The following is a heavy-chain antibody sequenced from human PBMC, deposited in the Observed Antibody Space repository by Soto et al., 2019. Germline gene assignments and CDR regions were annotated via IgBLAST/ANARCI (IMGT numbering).Heavy chain of an antibody. Sequence: SCKASGFTFSSYWMHWVRQAPGKGLVWVSRLNPDGSSTSYADSVKGRFTISRDNAKNTLYLQMNSLRAEDTAVYYCARDLGWNQDYWGQGTLVTVSS. CDR1: GFTFSSYW. CDR3: ARDLGWNQDY. D-gene: IGHD1-1*01. V-gene: IGHV3-74*01. J-gene: IGHJ4*02. CDR2: LNPDGSST.